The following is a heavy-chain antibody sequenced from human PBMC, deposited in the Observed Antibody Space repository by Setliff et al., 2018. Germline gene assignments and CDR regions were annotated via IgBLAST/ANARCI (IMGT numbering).Heavy chain of an antibody. J-gene: IGHJ5*02. CDR2: INHSGSN. V-gene: IGHV4-34*01. CDR1: GGSFSTYY. D-gene: IGHD2-2*01. CDR3: ARQTTIVVVPAAMENWFDP. Sequence: SETLSLTCAVYGGSFSTYYWIWIRQPPGKGLEWIGEINHSGSNNYNPSLKSRVTISVDTSKNQFSLKLSSVTAADTAVYYCARQTTIVVVPAAMENWFDPWGQGTLVTVSS.